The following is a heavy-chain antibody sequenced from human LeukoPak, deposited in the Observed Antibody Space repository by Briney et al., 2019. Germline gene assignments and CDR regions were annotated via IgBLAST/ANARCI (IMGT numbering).Heavy chain of an antibody. J-gene: IGHJ4*02. D-gene: IGHD3-3*01. CDR2: ISSSSNVI. CDR3: ARGDPIYDFWSGGDY. Sequence: PGGSLRLSCEASGFTSISYPFNWSRKPPGKGLGGVSYISSSSNVIYYTDSVKGRFTISRDNARNLLSLQMNSLRAEDTAVYYCARGDPIYDFWSGGDYWGQGSLVTVSS. CDR1: GFTSISYP. V-gene: IGHV3-48*01.